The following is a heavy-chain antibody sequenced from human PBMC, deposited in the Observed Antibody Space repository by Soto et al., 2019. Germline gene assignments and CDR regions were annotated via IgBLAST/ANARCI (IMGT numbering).Heavy chain of an antibody. CDR3: ARDGHSSVYGMDV. D-gene: IGHD6-13*01. J-gene: IGHJ6*02. CDR1: GFTFSDYY. V-gene: IGHV3-11*06. Sequence: GGSLRLSCTASGFTFSDYYMTWFRQAPGKGLEWVSHIGSSVTNTNYADSVEGRFTISRDNSKNSLYLQMNSLRADDTAVYYCARDGHSSVYGMDVWGQGTTVTVSS. CDR2: IGSSVTNT.